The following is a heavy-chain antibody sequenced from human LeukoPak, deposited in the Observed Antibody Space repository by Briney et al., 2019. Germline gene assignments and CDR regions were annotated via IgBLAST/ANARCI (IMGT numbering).Heavy chain of an antibody. CDR3: ARGKTFGGVVDV. Sequence: GGSLRLSCAASGFTFSSYDMHWVRQATGKGLERVSAIGTAGDTYYPGSVKGRFTISRENAKTSLYLQMNSLGAGDTAVYYCARGKTFGGVVDVWGKGTTVTVSS. CDR1: GFTFSSYD. CDR2: IGTAGDT. V-gene: IGHV3-13*01. D-gene: IGHD3-16*01. J-gene: IGHJ6*04.